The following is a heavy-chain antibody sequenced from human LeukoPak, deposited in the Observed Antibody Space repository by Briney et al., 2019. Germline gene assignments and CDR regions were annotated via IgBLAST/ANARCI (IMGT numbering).Heavy chain of an antibody. CDR2: ISGSGGST. V-gene: IGHV3-23*01. D-gene: IGHD4-17*01. CDR1: GFTFSSYA. CDR3: AKDYYGDYGVEFDY. J-gene: IGHJ4*02. Sequence: GGSLRLSCAASGFTFSSYAMSWVRQAPGKGLEWVSAISGSGGSTYYADSVKGRFTISRDNSKNTLYLQMNSLRAENTAVYYCAKDYYGDYGVEFDYWGQGTLVTVSS.